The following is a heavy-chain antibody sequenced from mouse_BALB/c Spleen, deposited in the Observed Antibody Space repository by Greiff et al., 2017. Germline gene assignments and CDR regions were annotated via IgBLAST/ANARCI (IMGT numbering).Heavy chain of an antibody. CDR2: ILPGSGST. V-gene: IGHV1-9*01. J-gene: IGHJ3*01. CDR3: ARGGGYDVTWFAY. CDR1: GYTFSSYW. Sequence: VKLMESGAELMKPGASVKISCKATGYTFSSYWIEWVKQRPGHGLEWIGEILPGSGSTNYNEKFKGKATFTADTSSNTAYMQLSSLTSEDSAVYYCARGGGYDVTWFAYWGQGTLVTVSA. D-gene: IGHD2-2*01.